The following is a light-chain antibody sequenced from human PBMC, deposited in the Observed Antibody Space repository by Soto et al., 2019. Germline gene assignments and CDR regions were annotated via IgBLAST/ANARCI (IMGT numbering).Light chain of an antibody. CDR2: GAS. CDR1: QTISSW. CDR3: LHSNSFSWT. J-gene: IGKJ1*01. V-gene: IGKV1-5*01. Sequence: DIQMTQSPSTLSATAGDRVTITCRASQTISSWLAWYQQKPGKAPKLLIYGASSLQSGVPSRFSGSGSGTEFTLTISSLQPDDFATYYCLHSNSFSWTFGQGTKVDIK.